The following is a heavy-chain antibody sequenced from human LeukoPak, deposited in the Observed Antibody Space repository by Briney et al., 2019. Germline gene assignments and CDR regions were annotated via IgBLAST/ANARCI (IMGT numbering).Heavy chain of an antibody. D-gene: IGHD6-19*01. Sequence: KPSETLSLTCAVYGGSFSGYYWSWIRQPPGKGLEWIGEINHSGSTNYNPSLKSRVAISVDTSKNQFSLKLSSVTAADTAVYYCARVRGSGWYYYYYMDVWGKGTTVTVSS. CDR3: ARVRGSGWYYYYYMDV. V-gene: IGHV4-34*01. CDR2: INHSGST. CDR1: GGSFSGYY. J-gene: IGHJ6*03.